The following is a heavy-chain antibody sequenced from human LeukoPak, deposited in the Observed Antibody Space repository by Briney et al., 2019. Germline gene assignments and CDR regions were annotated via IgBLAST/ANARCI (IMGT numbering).Heavy chain of an antibody. CDR2: IYHRGST. D-gene: IGHD6-19*01. J-gene: IGHJ3*02. V-gene: IGHV4-38-2*02. Sequence: SETLSLTCAVSGYSISTNYYWGWIRQPPGKGLEWIGNIYHRGSTYYNPSLKSRVTLSVDTSKNQFSLKLSSVTAADTAVYYCAREQSSGWYLGAFDIWGHGTMVTVSS. CDR3: AREQSSGWYLGAFDI. CDR1: GYSISTNYY.